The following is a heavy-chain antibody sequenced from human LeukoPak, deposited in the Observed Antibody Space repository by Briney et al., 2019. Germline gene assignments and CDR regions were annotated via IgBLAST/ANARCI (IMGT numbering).Heavy chain of an antibody. CDR2: ISSGSNYI. CDR1: GFTFSSYS. D-gene: IGHD5-18*01. V-gene: IGHV3-21*01. J-gene: IGHJ4*02. Sequence: GGSLRLSCAASGFTFSSYSINWVRQAPGKGLEWVSSISSGSNYIYYVDSVKGRFTISRDNAKNSLYLQMNSLRAEDSAVYYCARDGPRLWKDYWGQGTLVTVSS. CDR3: ARDGPRLWKDY.